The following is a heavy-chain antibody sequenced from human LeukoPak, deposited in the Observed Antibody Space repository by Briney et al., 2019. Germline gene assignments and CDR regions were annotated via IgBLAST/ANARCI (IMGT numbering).Heavy chain of an antibody. D-gene: IGHD6-19*01. V-gene: IGHV3-53*01. CDR3: AEEQVSSGWGQNWFDP. J-gene: IGHJ5*02. CDR2: INSGGST. Sequence: GGSLRLSCAASGFSVSSNYMSWVRQAPGKGLEWVSVINSGGSTYYADSVKGRFTISRDKSKNTLYLQMNSLRAEDTAVYYCAEEQVSSGWGQNWFDPWGQGTLVTVSS. CDR1: GFSVSSNY.